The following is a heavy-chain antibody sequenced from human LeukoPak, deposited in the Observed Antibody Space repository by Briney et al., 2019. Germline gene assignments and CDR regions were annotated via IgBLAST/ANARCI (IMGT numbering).Heavy chain of an antibody. CDR2: IYYSGCT. D-gene: IGHD6-19*01. V-gene: IGHV4-59*01. CDR1: DGSISNYY. CDR3: ARIYNSSQWLAPGDY. J-gene: IGHJ4*02. Sequence: PSETLSLTCSVSDGSISNYYCSWIRQPPGKGLEWIGYIYYSGCTTYNPSLKSRVTMSVDTSKNQFSLKLRSVTAADTALYYCARIYNSSQWLAPGDYWGQGTLVTVSS.